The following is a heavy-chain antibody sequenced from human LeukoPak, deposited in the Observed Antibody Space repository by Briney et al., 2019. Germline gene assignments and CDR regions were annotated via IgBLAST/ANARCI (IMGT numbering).Heavy chain of an antibody. Sequence: PGGSLRLSCAASGFTFEDYAMHWVRQAPGKGLEWVSGINWNSGSIGYADSVKGRFTISRDNAKNSLYLQMNSLRAEDTAVYYCAELGITMIGGVWGKGTTVTISS. V-gene: IGHV3-9*01. CDR3: AELGITMIGGV. CDR1: GFTFEDYA. D-gene: IGHD3-10*02. J-gene: IGHJ6*04. CDR2: INWNSGSI.